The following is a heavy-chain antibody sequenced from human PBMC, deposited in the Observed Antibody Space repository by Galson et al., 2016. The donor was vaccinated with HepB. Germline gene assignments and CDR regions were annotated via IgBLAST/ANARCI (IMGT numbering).Heavy chain of an antibody. D-gene: IGHD1-14*01. V-gene: IGHV3-15*01. CDR2: IRSKTEGGTT. CDR3: TTGTPGDV. CDR1: GLTFSNAW. Sequence: SLRLSCAASGLTFSNAWMSWVRQAPGKGLEWVGRIRSKTEGGTTEYAAPVKGRFTFSRDDSRNTLYLQMNSLTTEDTAVYYCTTGTPGDVWGQGTTVTVSS. J-gene: IGHJ6*02.